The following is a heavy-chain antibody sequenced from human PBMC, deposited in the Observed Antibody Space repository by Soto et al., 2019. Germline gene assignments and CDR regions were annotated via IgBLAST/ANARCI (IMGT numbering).Heavy chain of an antibody. Sequence: GGSLRLSCAASGFTFSIYSLNWVRQAPGKGLEWISYITSSSTTIKYADSVKGRFTISRDNAKNSLYLQMNSLRAEDTAVYYCARDMYYGSGSYWGYMYYDYWGQGTPVTVSS. V-gene: IGHV3-48*01. CDR1: GFTFSIYS. D-gene: IGHD3-10*01. CDR3: ARDMYYGSGSYWGYMYYDY. CDR2: ITSSSTTI. J-gene: IGHJ4*02.